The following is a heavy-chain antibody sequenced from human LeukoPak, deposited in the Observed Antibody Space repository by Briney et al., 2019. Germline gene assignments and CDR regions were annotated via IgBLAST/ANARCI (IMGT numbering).Heavy chain of an antibody. CDR1: GYTFTSYD. CDR3: ARGFPGYSSSWYSNWYFDL. CDR2: MNPNSGNT. J-gene: IGHJ2*01. V-gene: IGHV1-8*01. D-gene: IGHD6-13*01. Sequence: KPGASVKVSCKASGYTFTSYDINWVRQATGQGLEWMGWMNPNSGNTGYAQKFQGRVTMTRNTSISTAYMELSSLRSEDTAVYYCARGFPGYSSSWYSNWYFDLWGRGTLVTVSS.